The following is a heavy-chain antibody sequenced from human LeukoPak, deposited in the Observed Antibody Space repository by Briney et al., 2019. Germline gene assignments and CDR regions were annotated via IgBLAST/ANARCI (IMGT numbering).Heavy chain of an antibody. CDR2: IRSKAYGGTT. CDR3: TRDPCGGDCYSDY. Sequence: PGGSLRLSCTASGFTFGDYAMSWVRQAPGKGLEWVGFIRSKAYGGTTKYAASVKGRFTISRDDSKSIAYLQMNSLKTEDTAVYYCTRDPCGGDCYSDYWGQGTLVTVSS. J-gene: IGHJ4*02. CDR1: GFTFGDYA. V-gene: IGHV3-49*04. D-gene: IGHD2-21*02.